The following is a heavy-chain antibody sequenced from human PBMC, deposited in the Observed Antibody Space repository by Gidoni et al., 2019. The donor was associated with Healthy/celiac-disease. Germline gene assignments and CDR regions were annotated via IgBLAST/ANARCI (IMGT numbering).Heavy chain of an antibody. CDR2: ISYDGSNK. CDR1: GFTFSSYG. V-gene: IGHV3-30*18. D-gene: IGHD3-10*01. J-gene: IGHJ4*02. CDR3: AKGFRYALGY. Sequence: QVQLVESGGGVVQPGRSLRLSCAASGFTFSSYGMHWVRQAPGKGLEGVAVISYDGSNKYYADSVKGRLTISRDNSKNTLYLQMNSLRAEDTAVYYCAKGFRYALGYWGQGTLVTVSS.